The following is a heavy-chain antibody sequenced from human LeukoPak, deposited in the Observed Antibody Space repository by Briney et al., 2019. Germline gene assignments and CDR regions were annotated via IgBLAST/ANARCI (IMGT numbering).Heavy chain of an antibody. CDR3: ARTLLWFGELLEGYYFDY. V-gene: IGHV3-9*01. D-gene: IGHD3-10*01. J-gene: IGHJ4*02. Sequence: GGSLRLSCAASKFTFDDYAMHWVRQAPGKGLEWVSGVSWNSGSIGYVDSVKGRFTISRDNAKNSLYLQMNSLRAEDTAVYYCARTLLWFGELLEGYYFDYWGQGTLVTVSS. CDR1: KFTFDDYA. CDR2: VSWNSGSI.